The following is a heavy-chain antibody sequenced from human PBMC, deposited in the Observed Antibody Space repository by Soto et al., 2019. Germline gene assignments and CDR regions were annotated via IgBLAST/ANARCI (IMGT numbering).Heavy chain of an antibody. Sequence: QVQLEQSGAEVKKPGSSVKVSGKASGGTLSDHVVAWLRQAPGQGLEWMGGTIPVFNTATYAQKFQGRVTVTADKFTNIAYMELSSLRSEDTAFYFCARGVYGSGNYYTGPSAFDIWGQWTMVIVSS. CDR3: ARGVYGSGNYYTGPSAFDI. CDR1: GGTLSDHV. D-gene: IGHD3-10*01. J-gene: IGHJ3*02. V-gene: IGHV1-69*06. CDR2: TIPVFNTA.